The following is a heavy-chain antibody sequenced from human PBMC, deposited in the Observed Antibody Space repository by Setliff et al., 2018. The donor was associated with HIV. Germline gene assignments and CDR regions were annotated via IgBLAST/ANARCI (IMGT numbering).Heavy chain of an antibody. J-gene: IGHJ4*02. D-gene: IGHD7-27*01. CDR1: GVTLSYYS. Sequence: PGGSLRLSCADSGVTLSYYSMNWVRQAPGKGLEWISYISTSGSTIYYADSVKGRFTISRDNAKNSLYLQMNSLRSEDTAVYYCAREGPQTGDHSLALFWGQGTVVTVSS. CDR3: AREGPQTGDHSLALF. CDR2: ISTSGSTI. V-gene: IGHV3-48*03.